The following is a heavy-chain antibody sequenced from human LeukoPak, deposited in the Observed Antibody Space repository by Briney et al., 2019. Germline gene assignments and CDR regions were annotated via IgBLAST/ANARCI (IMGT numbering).Heavy chain of an antibody. CDR3: ARGRRYSGYDALGS. D-gene: IGHD5-12*01. V-gene: IGHV1-8*01. J-gene: IGHJ4*02. Sequence: ASVKVSCKASGYTFTSYDINWVRQATGQGLEWMGWMNPNSGNTGYAQKFQGRVTMTRNTSISTAYMELSSLRSEDTAVYYCARGRRYSGYDALGSRGQGTLVTVSS. CDR2: MNPNSGNT. CDR1: GYTFTSYD.